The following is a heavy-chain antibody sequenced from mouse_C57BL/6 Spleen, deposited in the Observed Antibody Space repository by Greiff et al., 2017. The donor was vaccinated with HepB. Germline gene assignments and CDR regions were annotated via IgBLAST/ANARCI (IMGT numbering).Heavy chain of an antibody. Sequence: EVQLQQSGPGLVKPSQTVFLTCTVTGISITTGNYRWSWIRQFPGNKLEWIGYIYYSGTITYNPSLTSRTTITRDTPKNQFFLEMNSLTAEDTATYYCARDLGGYYKDYAMDYWGQGTSVTVSS. D-gene: IGHD2-12*01. CDR3: ARDLGGYYKDYAMDY. CDR1: GISITTGNYR. V-gene: IGHV3-5*01. J-gene: IGHJ4*01. CDR2: IYYSGTI.